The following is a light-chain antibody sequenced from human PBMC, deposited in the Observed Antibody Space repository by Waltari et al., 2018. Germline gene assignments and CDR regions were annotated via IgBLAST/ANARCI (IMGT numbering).Light chain of an antibody. Sequence: DIQMTQSPSSLSASVGDRVTITCRASQSSSSYLNWYQQKPGKAPKPLIYAASSLQIGVPSRFSGSGSGTDFTLTISSLQPEDFATYYCQQSYSTPPSTFGQGTRLEIK. CDR1: QSSSSY. V-gene: IGKV1-39*01. J-gene: IGKJ5*01. CDR2: AAS. CDR3: QQSYSTPPST.